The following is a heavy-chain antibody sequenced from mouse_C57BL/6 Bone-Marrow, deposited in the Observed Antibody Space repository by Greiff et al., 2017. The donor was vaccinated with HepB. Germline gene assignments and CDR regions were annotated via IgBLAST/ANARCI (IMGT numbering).Heavy chain of an antibody. CDR1: GFTFSDYG. Sequence: DVQLVESGGGLVKPGGSLKLSCAASGFTFSDYGMHWVRQAPEKGLEWVAYISSGSSTIYYADTVKGRFTISRDNAKNTLFLQMTSLKSEDTAMYYCARSEDMDYWGKGTSVTVSS. J-gene: IGHJ4*01. CDR2: ISSGSSTI. V-gene: IGHV5-17*01. CDR3: ARSEDMDY.